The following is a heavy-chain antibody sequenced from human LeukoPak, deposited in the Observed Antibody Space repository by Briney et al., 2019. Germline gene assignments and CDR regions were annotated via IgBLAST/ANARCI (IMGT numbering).Heavy chain of an antibody. V-gene: IGHV4-59*08. CDR3: ARRPDGTSHFDY. J-gene: IGHJ4*02. D-gene: IGHD6-6*01. CDR1: GGSIRSYF. Sequence: SETLSLTCTVFGGSIRSYFWSWIRQPPGKGLEWIGYVYYSGSTNYNPSLKSRVTISVDTSKKQFSLKLSSVTAADTAVYYCARRPDGTSHFDYWGQGTLVTVSS. CDR2: VYYSGST.